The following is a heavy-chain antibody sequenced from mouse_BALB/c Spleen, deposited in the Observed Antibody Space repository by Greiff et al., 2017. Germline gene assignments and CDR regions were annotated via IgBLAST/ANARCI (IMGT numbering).Heavy chain of an antibody. D-gene: IGHD1-1*01. CDR2: ISTYYGDA. CDR3: ARTITTGAMDY. Sequence: VQLQQSGAELVRPGVSVKISCKGSGYTFTDYAMHWVKQSHAKSLEWIGVISTYYGDASYNQKFKGKATMTVDKSSSTAYMELARLTSEDSAIYYCARTITTGAMDYWGQGTSVTVSS. CDR1: GYTFTDYA. V-gene: IGHV1S137*01. J-gene: IGHJ4*01.